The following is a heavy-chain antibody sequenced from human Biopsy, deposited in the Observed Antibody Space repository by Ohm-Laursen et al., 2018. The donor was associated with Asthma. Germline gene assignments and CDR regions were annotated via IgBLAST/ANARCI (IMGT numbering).Heavy chain of an antibody. J-gene: IGHJ4*02. D-gene: IGHD3-22*01. CDR1: GFAVSRDY. CDR3: ARGDSSNWSHYYFDY. CDR2: IYSGGTS. V-gene: IGHV3-53*01. Sequence: SLRLSCTALGFAVSRDYMFWVRQAPGKGLEWVSVIYSGGTSHTADSVRGRFTISRDYSKNTLYLQMHSLRTEDTAVYYCARGDSSNWSHYYFDYWGQGTLDTVSS.